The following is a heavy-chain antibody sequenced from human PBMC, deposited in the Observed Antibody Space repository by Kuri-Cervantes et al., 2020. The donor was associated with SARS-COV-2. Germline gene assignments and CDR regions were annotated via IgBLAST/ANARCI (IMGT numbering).Heavy chain of an antibody. CDR2: ISSSSSII. CDR1: GFTFSDYS. CDR3: ARGAANYYYMDV. J-gene: IGHJ6*03. V-gene: IGHV3-48*01. D-gene: IGHD3-16*01. Sequence: GGSLRLSCAASGFTFSDYSMNWVRQAPGKGLEWVSYISSSSSIIYYADSMKGRFTISRDNAKNSLSLQMNSLRAEDTAVYYCARGAANYYYMDVWGKGTTVTVSS.